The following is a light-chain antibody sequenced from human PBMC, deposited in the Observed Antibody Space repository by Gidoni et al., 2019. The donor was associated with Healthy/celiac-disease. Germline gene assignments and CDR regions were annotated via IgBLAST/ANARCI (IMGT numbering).Light chain of an antibody. CDR1: QGISSY. V-gene: IGKV1-8*01. CDR3: QQYYSYPRT. J-gene: IGKJ1*01. Sequence: AIRITQSPSSLSASTGDRVTITCRASQGISSYLAWYQQTPGKAPKLLIYAASTLQSGVPSRFSGSGSGTDFTPTISCLQSEDFATYYCQQYYSYPRTFGQGTKVEIK. CDR2: AAS.